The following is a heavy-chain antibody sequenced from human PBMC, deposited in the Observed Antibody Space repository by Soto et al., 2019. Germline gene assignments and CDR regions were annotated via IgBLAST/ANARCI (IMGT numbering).Heavy chain of an antibody. CDR2: INHSGST. J-gene: IGHJ5*02. CDR3: ARGQYSGYVVKGWFEP. Sequence: PXETLSLRCAVYGGSFSGYYWGWIRQPPGKGLEWIGEINHSGSTNYNPSLKSRVTISVDTSKNQFSLKLSSVTAADTAVYYCARGQYSGYVVKGWFEPWGQGTLVTVS. CDR1: GGSFSGYY. D-gene: IGHD5-12*01. V-gene: IGHV4-34*01.